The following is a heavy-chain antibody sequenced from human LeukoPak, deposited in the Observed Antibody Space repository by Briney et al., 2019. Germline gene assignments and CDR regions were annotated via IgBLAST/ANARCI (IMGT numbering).Heavy chain of an antibody. CDR2: IYYSRST. CDR1: GGSISSYY. V-gene: IGHV4-59*08. J-gene: IGHJ3*02. CDR3: ARHGLYGSGTPNAFDI. Sequence: SETLSLTCTVSGGSISSYYWSWIRQPPGKGLEWIGYIYYSRSTNYNPSLKSRVTISVDTSKNQFSLKLSSVTAADTAVYYCARHGLYGSGTPNAFDIWGQGTMVTVSS. D-gene: IGHD3-10*01.